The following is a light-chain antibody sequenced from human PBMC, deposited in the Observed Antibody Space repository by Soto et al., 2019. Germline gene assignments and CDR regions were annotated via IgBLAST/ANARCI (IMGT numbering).Light chain of an antibody. CDR1: SGHSNYA. Sequence: QSVLTQSPSASASLGASVKLTCTLSSGHSNYAIAWHQQQPEKGPWYLMKLNRDGSHSKGDGIPNRFSGSSSGAERYLTISSLQSEDEADYYCQTWGTGIVIFGGGTQLTVL. J-gene: IGLJ2*01. V-gene: IGLV4-69*01. CDR2: LNRDGSH. CDR3: QTWGTGIVI.